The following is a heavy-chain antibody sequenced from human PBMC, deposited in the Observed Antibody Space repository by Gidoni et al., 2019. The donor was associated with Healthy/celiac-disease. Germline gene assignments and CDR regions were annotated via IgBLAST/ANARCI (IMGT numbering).Heavy chain of an antibody. CDR2: ISGSGGST. Sequence: EVQLLESGGGLVQPGGSLRLSCAASGFPFSSYAMSWVRQAPGKGLEWVSAISGSGGSTYYADSVKGRFTISRDNSKNTLYLQMNSLRAEDTAVYYCAKETQLFPYFSSSSGYFDYWGQGTLVTVSS. CDR3: AKETQLFPYFSSSSGYFDY. V-gene: IGHV3-23*01. D-gene: IGHD6-6*01. CDR1: GFPFSSYA. J-gene: IGHJ4*02.